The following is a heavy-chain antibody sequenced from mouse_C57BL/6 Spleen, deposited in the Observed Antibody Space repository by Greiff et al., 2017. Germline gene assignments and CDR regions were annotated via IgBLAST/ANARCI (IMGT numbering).Heavy chain of an antibody. CDR2: IRLKSDNYAT. Sequence: EVHLVESGGGLVQPGGSMKLSCVASGFTFSNYWMNWVRQSPEKGLEWVAQIRLKSDNYATHYAESVKGRFTISRDDSKSSVYLQMNNLRAEDTGIYYCTGGVYDYSWCAYWGQGTLVTVSP. V-gene: IGHV6-3*01. CDR3: TGGVYDYSWCAY. CDR1: GFTFSNYW. D-gene: IGHD2-4*01. J-gene: IGHJ3*01.